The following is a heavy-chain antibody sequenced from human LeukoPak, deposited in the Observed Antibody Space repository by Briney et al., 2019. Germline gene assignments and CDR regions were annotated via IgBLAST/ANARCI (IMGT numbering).Heavy chain of an antibody. CDR1: GFTFSNAW. D-gene: IGHD6-13*01. CDR3: ARESTAGYNSSWYGFRN. Sequence: GGSLRLSCAASGFTFSNAWMNWVRQAPGKGLEWVANINQDGSEKYYVDSVKGRFTISRDNAKNSLFLQMGSLRVEDTAVYYCARESTAGYNSSWYGFRNWGQGTLVSVSS. V-gene: IGHV3-7*01. J-gene: IGHJ1*01. CDR2: INQDGSEK.